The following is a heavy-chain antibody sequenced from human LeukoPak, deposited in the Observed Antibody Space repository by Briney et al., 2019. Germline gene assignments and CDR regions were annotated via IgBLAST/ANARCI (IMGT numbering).Heavy chain of an antibody. CDR2: IYYSGST. V-gene: IGHV4-59*01. CDR3: ARVSVPSGALDY. J-gene: IGHJ4*02. Sequence: SETLSLTCTVSGGSISSYYWSWIRQPPGKGLEWIGYIYYSGSTNYSPSLKSRVTISVDTSKNQFSLKLSSVTAADTAVYYCARVSVPSGALDYWGQGTLVTVSS. CDR1: GGSISSYY. D-gene: IGHD3-10*01.